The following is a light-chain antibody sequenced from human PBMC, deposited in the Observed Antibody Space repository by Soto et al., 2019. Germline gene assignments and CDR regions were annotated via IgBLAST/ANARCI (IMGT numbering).Light chain of an antibody. CDR2: DIS. CDR3: QQYNSWPLT. CDR1: QSVGSD. Sequence: EIVMTQSPATLSVSPGERATLSCRASQSVGSDLAWYQQKPGQAPRLVIYDISTRATGVPTRISGSGSGTEFTLTIGSLQSEDFAVYYCQQYNSWPLTFGGGTKVEMK. V-gene: IGKV3D-15*01. J-gene: IGKJ4*01.